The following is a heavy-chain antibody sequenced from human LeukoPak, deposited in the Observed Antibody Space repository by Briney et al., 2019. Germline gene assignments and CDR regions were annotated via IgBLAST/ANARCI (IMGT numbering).Heavy chain of an antibody. CDR2: INYSGST. J-gene: IGHJ4*02. V-gene: IGHV4-59*01. Sequence: SESLSLTCTVSGCSFSSYYWSWIRQPPGKGLEWIGYINYSGSTNYNPSIKSRVTISVKPSQNQFSLKRSSVTGADTAVYYCATASHDYGDYSLFDYWGQGTLVTVSS. D-gene: IGHD4-17*01. CDR1: GCSFSSYY. CDR3: ATASHDYGDYSLFDY.